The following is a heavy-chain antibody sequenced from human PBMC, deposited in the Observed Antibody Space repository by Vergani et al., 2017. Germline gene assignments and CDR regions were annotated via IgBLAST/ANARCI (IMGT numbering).Heavy chain of an antibody. CDR3: TRTPNGLTIFRREYYFDC. D-gene: IGHD3-9*01. CDR2: IYYSGST. Sequence: QVQLQESGPGLVKPSETLSLTCTVSGGSISSYYWSWIRQPPGKGLEWIGYIYYSGSTNYNPSLKSRVTISVDTSKNQFSLKLSSVTAADTAVYYCTRTPNGLTIFRREYYFDCWGQGTLVTVSS. V-gene: IGHV4-59*01. J-gene: IGHJ4*02. CDR1: GGSISSYY.